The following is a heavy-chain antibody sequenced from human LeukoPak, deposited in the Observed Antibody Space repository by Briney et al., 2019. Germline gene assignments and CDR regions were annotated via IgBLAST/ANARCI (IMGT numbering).Heavy chain of an antibody. CDR3: ARGHDFWSGYYGHYYYYGMDV. CDR2: MNPNSGNT. CDR1: GYTFTNYF. V-gene: IGHV1-8*02. Sequence: ASVKVSCKASGYTFTNYFMHWVRQAPGQGLEWMGWMNPNSGNTGYAQKFQGRVTMTRNTSISTAYMELSSLRSEDTAVYYCARGHDFWSGYYGHYYYYGMDVWGQGTTVTVSS. J-gene: IGHJ6*02. D-gene: IGHD3-3*01.